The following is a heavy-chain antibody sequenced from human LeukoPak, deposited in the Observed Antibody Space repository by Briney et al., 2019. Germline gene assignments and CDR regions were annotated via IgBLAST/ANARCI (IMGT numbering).Heavy chain of an antibody. CDR2: IYYSGST. CDR1: GCSISSSSYY. D-gene: IGHD3-22*01. V-gene: IGHV4-39*07. Sequence: IPSETLSLTCTVSGCSISSSSYYWGWIRQPPGKGLEWIGSIYYSGSTYYNPSLKSRVTISVDTSKNQFSLKLSSVTAADTAVYYCARDESYYDSSGYPTWGQGTLVTVSS. J-gene: IGHJ5*02. CDR3: ARDESYYDSSGYPT.